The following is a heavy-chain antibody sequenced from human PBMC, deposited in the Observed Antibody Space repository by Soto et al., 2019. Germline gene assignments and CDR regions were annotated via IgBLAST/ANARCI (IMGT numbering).Heavy chain of an antibody. Sequence: PGGSLRLSCAASGFAFSTYAMNWVRQAPGKGLEWVSGIVDSGGRAVYADSVQGRFTISRDNSKNTLYLEMNNLRAEDTAIYYCAKRGDYYYYGMNVWGQGTTVTVSS. J-gene: IGHJ6*02. CDR3: AKRGDYYYYGMNV. V-gene: IGHV3-23*01. D-gene: IGHD3-16*01. CDR1: GFAFSTYA. CDR2: IVDSGGRA.